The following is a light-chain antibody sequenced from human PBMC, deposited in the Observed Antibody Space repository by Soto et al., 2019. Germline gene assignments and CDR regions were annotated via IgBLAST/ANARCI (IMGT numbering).Light chain of an antibody. CDR3: MQGTHWPPYT. J-gene: IGKJ2*01. Sequence: VLLTQSPLSLPVTLGQPASISCRSNESLVYSDGDTYLTWFHQRPGQSPKPLMYRVSKRASGXPXRXXGSGSGTDFTLKISGVEAADLGVYFCMQGTHWPPYTFGQGTKLEIK. V-gene: IGKV2-30*01. CDR2: RVS. CDR1: ESLVYSDGDTY.